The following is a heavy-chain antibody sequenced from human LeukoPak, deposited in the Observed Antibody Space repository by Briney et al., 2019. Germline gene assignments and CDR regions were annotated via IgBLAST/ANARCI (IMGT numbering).Heavy chain of an antibody. Sequence: GGSLRLSCAASGFTFSNYRMNWVRQAPGKGLEWVSSISSSSIYIYYADSLKGRFTISRDNAKNSLYLQMNSLRAEDTAVYYCARDRSSSSWYVPDYWGQGTLVTVSS. CDR3: ARDRSSSSWYVPDY. CDR1: GFTFSNYR. D-gene: IGHD6-13*01. J-gene: IGHJ4*02. CDR2: ISSSSIYI. V-gene: IGHV3-21*01.